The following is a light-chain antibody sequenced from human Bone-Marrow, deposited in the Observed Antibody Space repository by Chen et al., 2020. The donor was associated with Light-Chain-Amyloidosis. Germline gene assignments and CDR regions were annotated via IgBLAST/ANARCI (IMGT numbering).Light chain of an antibody. V-gene: IGLV1-40*01. J-gene: IGLJ2*01. Sequence: QSVLTQPPSVSGAPGQRVTISCTGSSSNLGAVYDVHCYQQPPGTAPKLLIYGNNNRPSGVPDRFSGSKSGTSASLAITGLQAEDEACYYCQSYDSSLSGVVFGGGTKLTVL. CDR2: GNN. CDR3: QSYDSSLSGVV. CDR1: SSNLGAVYD.